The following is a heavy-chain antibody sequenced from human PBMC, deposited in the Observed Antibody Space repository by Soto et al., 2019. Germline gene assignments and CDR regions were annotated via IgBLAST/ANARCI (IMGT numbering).Heavy chain of an antibody. CDR2: IIPIFGTA. CDR3: AESYCSGGSCSGGYNY. Sequence: VKVSCKASGGTFSSYAISWVRQAPGQGLEWMGGIIPIFGTANYAQKFQGRVTITADESTSTAYMELSSLRSEDTAVYYCAESYCSGGSCSGGYNYWGQGTLVTVPQ. D-gene: IGHD2-15*01. J-gene: IGHJ4*02. V-gene: IGHV1-69*13. CDR1: GGTFSSYA.